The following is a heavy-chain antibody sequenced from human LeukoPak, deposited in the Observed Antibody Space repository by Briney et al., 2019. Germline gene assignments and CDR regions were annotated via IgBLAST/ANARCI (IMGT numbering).Heavy chain of an antibody. J-gene: IGHJ3*02. CDR1: GFTFSSYA. Sequence: GGSLRLSCAASGFTFSSYAMSWVRQAPGKGLEWVSAISGSGGSTYYADSVKGRFTISRDNSKNTLYLQMNSLRAEDTAVYYCAKDHAVVVNLPDAFDIWGQGTMVTVSS. D-gene: IGHD3-22*01. CDR3: AKDHAVVVNLPDAFDI. V-gene: IGHV3-23*01. CDR2: ISGSGGST.